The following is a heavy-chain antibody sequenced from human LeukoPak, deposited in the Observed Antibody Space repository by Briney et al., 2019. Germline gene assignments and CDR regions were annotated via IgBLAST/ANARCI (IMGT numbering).Heavy chain of an antibody. Sequence: GGSLRLSCAASGFTFDDYAMHWVRQAPGKGLEWVSGISWNSGSIGYADSVKGRFTISRDNAKNSLYLQMNSLRAEDTAIYYCARDRAPKARIGGMDVWGQGTTVIVSS. D-gene: IGHD5-12*01. V-gene: IGHV3-9*01. J-gene: IGHJ6*02. CDR1: GFTFDDYA. CDR2: ISWNSGSI. CDR3: ARDRAPKARIGGMDV.